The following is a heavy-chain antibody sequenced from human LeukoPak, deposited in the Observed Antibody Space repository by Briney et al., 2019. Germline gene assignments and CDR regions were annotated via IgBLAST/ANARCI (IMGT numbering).Heavy chain of an antibody. D-gene: IGHD5-18*01. CDR1: GFNFRNHG. CDR3: ARGDTAPGSDL. J-gene: IGHJ5*02. CDR2: TWYDGNKN. Sequence: SGRSLRLSCAASGFNFRNHGIHWVRQAPGKGLEWVAVTWYDGNKNYYADSVKGRFIISRDNSKNTASLQMNSLRAEDTAVYYCARGDTAPGSDLWGQGTLVAVSS. V-gene: IGHV3-33*01.